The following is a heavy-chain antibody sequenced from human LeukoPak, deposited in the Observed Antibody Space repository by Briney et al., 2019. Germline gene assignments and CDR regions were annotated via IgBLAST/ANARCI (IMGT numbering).Heavy chain of an antibody. J-gene: IGHJ4*02. CDR1: GYTFAGYF. Sequence: ASVKVSCKASGYTFAGYFMHWVRQAPGQGLEWTGWINPNNSETDYVQKFQGRVTMTRDTSISTAYMELHSLRSDDTAVYYCARVTSSSSSLDPFDYWGQGTLVTVSS. D-gene: IGHD6-6*01. V-gene: IGHV1-2*02. CDR3: ARVTSSSSSLDPFDY. CDR2: INPNNSET.